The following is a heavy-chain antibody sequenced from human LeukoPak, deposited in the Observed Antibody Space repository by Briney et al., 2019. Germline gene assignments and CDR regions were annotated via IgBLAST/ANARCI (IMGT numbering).Heavy chain of an antibody. CDR2: ISGTGDNT. J-gene: IGHJ4*02. CDR3: AKGHSDYGTGFDC. Sequence: GESLKISCAASGLTFNNFAMSWVRQAPGKGLESVLVISGTGDNTYYADSVKGRFTISRDNSQNTLYLQMNSLRAEDTAVYYCAKGHSDYGTGFDCWGQGTLVTVAS. V-gene: IGHV3-23*01. CDR1: GLTFNNFA. D-gene: IGHD4/OR15-4a*01.